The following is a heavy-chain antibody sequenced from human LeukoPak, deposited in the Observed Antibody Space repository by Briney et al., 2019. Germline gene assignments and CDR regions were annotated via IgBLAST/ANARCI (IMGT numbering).Heavy chain of an antibody. V-gene: IGHV3-43*02. J-gene: IGHJ4*02. CDR2: ITANGDST. CDR3: AKDIEAGTAGFSFDY. CDR1: GFSFAYYA. D-gene: IGHD2-21*02. Sequence: PGGSLRLSCAASGFSFAYYAMHWVRHAPGKGLEWVSLITANGDSTYYADPVKGRFTISRDNSKNSLSLQMNSLRTEDTALYYCAKDIEAGTAGFSFDYWGQGTLVAVSS.